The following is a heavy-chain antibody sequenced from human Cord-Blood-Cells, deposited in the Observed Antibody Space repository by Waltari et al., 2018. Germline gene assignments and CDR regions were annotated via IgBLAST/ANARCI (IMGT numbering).Heavy chain of an antibody. CDR1: GFTFSSYG. J-gene: IGHJ4*02. CDR2: ISYDGSNK. D-gene: IGHD4-4*01. Sequence: QVQLVESGGGVVQPGRSLRLSREASGFTFSSYGMHWVRQAPGKRLEWVAVISYDGSNKYYADSVKGRFTISRDNSKNTLYLQMNSLRAEDTAVYYCAKSLRLQYYFDYWGQGTLVTVSS. V-gene: IGHV3-30*18. CDR3: AKSLRLQYYFDY.